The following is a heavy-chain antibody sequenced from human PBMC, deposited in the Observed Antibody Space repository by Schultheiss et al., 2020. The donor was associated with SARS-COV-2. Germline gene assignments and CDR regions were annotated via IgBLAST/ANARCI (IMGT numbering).Heavy chain of an antibody. CDR1: GASISTSSYY. CDR3: ARDRGSGWTFDY. CDR2: IYYSGST. J-gene: IGHJ4*02. V-gene: IGHV4-39*02. Sequence: SETLSLTCTVSGASISTSSYYWDWIRQPPGKGLEWIGSIYYSGSTYYNPSLKSRVTISVDTSKNQFSLKFSSVTAADTAVYYCARDRGSGWTFDYWGQGTLVTVSS. D-gene: IGHD6-19*01.